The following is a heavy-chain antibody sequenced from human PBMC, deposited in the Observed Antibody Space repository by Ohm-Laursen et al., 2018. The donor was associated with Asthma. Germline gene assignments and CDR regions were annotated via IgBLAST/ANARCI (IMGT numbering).Heavy chain of an antibody. CDR2: ISGSAGST. V-gene: IGHV3-23*01. CDR3: AKDRGFNYGYGMDV. D-gene: IGHD5-18*01. Sequence: SLRHSCAASGFTFSSFAMSWVRQAPGKGLEWVSTISGSAGSTYYADSVKGRFTNSRDNSKNTLYLQMNSLRAEDTALYYCAKDRGFNYGYGMDVWGQGTTVTVSS. CDR1: GFTFSSFA. J-gene: IGHJ6*02.